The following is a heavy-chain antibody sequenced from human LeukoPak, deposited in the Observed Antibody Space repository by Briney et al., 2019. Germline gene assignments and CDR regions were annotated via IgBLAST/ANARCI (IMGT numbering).Heavy chain of an antibody. V-gene: IGHV3-23*01. D-gene: IGHD3-3*01. CDR3: AKADYDFWSGYYYSGYYYGMDV. CDR1: GFTLSSYA. CDR2: ISGSGGST. J-gene: IGHJ6*02. Sequence: GGSLRLSCAASGFTLSSYAMSWVRQAPGKGLEWVSAISGSGGSTYYADSVKGRFTISRDNSKNTLYLQMNSLRAEDTAVYYCAKADYDFWSGYYYSGYYYGMDVWGQGTTVTVSS.